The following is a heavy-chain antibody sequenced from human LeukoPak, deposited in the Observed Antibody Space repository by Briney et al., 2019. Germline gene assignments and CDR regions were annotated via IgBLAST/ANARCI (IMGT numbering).Heavy chain of an antibody. CDR3: ARLHSGWGPYYYYYYGMDV. Sequence: SVKVSCKGSGGTFSSYSISWVRQAPGQGLEWMGGIIPAFGTAHYAQKFQGRVTFTTDESTTTAYMELRSLRSEDTAVYYCARLHSGWGPYYYYYYGMDVWGQGTTVTVSS. CDR2: IIPAFGTA. V-gene: IGHV1-69*05. D-gene: IGHD6-19*01. J-gene: IGHJ6*02. CDR1: GGTFSSYS.